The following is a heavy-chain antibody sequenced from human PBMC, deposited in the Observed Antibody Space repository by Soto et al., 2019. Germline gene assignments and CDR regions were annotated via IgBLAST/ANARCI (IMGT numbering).Heavy chain of an antibody. CDR3: ARDHRPLQLRLGELSPLDFDY. V-gene: IGHV1-69*01. Sequence: QVQLVQSGAEVKKPGSSVKVSCKASGGTFSSYAISWVRQAPGQGLEWMGGIIPIFGTANYAQKFQGRVTITADESTSTAYMELSSLRSEDTAVYYCARDHRPLQLRLGELSPLDFDYWGQGTLVTVSS. CDR1: GGTFSSYA. D-gene: IGHD3-16*02. J-gene: IGHJ4*02. CDR2: IIPIFGTA.